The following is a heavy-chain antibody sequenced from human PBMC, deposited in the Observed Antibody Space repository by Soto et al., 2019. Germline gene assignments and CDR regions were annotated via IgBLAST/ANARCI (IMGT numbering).Heavy chain of an antibody. CDR1: GGSISSGGYY. Sequence: QVQLQESGPGLVKPSQTLSLTCTVSGGSISSGGYYWSWIRQHPGKGLEWIGYIYYSGSTYYNPSLKSRVTISVDTSKNQFSLKLSSLTAADTAVYYCARLSLGDCYFDYWGQGTLVTVSS. CDR3: ARLSLGDCYFDY. V-gene: IGHV4-31*03. J-gene: IGHJ4*02. D-gene: IGHD2-21*02. CDR2: IYYSGST.